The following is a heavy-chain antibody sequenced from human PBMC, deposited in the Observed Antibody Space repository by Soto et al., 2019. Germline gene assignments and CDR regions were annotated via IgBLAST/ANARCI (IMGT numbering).Heavy chain of an antibody. V-gene: IGHV3-21*04. CDR3: VKESETGVRRTXDS. Sequence: PGGSLRLSCAASGFIFSTYSMNWVRQTPGKGLEWVSSISRSSDHMYYADSVRGRFTISRDNAKNSLFLQMNSLRAEDTALYYCVKESETGVRRTXDSWGQGILVTVPS. CDR2: ISRSSDHM. D-gene: IGHD1-1*01. J-gene: IGHJ4*02. CDR1: GFIFSTYS.